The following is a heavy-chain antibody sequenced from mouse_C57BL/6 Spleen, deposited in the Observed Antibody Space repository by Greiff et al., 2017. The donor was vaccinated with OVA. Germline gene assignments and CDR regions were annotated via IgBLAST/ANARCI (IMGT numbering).Heavy chain of an antibody. CDR2: IYPGNSDT. Sequence: VQLQQSGTVLARPGASVKMSCKTSGYTFTSYWMHWVKQRPGQGLEWIGAIYPGNSDTSYNQKFTGKAKLTAATSASTAYMELSSLTNEDSAVYDGTRRDYCNFRLAFDVWGTGTTVTVSS. CDR1: GYTFTSYW. CDR3: TRRDYCNFRLAFDV. V-gene: IGHV1-5*01. J-gene: IGHJ1*03. D-gene: IGHD2-1*01.